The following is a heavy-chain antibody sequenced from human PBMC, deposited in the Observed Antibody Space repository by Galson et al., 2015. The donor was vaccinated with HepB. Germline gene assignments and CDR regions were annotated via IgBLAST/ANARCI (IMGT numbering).Heavy chain of an antibody. CDR3: AISYNRYSYVRELDY. CDR2: IYYGGRS. Sequence: LSLTCTVSGGAISTSTYYWGWIRQPPGKGLEWIGSIYYGGRSYYNPSLKSRVTISVDTSKNHFSLQLSSVTAADTAVYYCAISYNRYSYVRELDYWGQGTLVTVSS. D-gene: IGHD5-18*01. J-gene: IGHJ4*02. CDR1: GGAISTSTYY. V-gene: IGHV4-39*02.